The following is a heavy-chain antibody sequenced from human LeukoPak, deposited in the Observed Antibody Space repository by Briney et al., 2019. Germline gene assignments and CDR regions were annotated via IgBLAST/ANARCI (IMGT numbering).Heavy chain of an antibody. Sequence: GVSLRFSCAASGFTFCSNWMSGVRQAPGQGLEWVANIKQDGSEKDYVVSVKGRFTISRDNAKNPLYLQMNSLRAEDTAVYYCARRGAGTTRQYYYYYYYMDVWGKGTTVTVSS. CDR2: IKQDGSEK. CDR3: ARRGAGTTRQYYYYYYYMDV. V-gene: IGHV3-7*01. J-gene: IGHJ6*03. CDR1: GFTFCSNW. D-gene: IGHD1-1*01.